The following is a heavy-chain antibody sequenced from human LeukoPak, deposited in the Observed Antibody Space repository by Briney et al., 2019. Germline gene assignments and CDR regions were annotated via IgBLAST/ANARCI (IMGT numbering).Heavy chain of an antibody. CDR3: AREAGEMATTPLDY. CDR2: IIPILGIA. D-gene: IGHD5-24*01. Sequence: GASVKVSCKASGGTFSSYAISWVRQAPGQGLEWMGRIIPILGIANYAQKFQGRVTITADESTSTAYMELSSLRSEDTAVYYCAREAGEMATTPLDYWGQGTLVTVSS. J-gene: IGHJ4*02. V-gene: IGHV1-69*04. CDR1: GGTFSSYA.